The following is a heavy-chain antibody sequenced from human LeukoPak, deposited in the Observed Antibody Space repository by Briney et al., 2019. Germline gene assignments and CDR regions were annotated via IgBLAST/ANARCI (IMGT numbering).Heavy chain of an antibody. J-gene: IGHJ4*02. CDR1: GFTFSNYS. Sequence: GGSLRLSCVVSGFTFSNYSMNWVRQAPGKGLEWVSYISSRSSSIYYLDSVKGRFTNSRDNAKNSLYLQMNSLRDEDTAVYYCARVIRRFGEFSSDYWGQGTLVTVSS. CDR3: ARVIRRFGEFSSDY. CDR2: ISSRSSSI. D-gene: IGHD3-10*01. V-gene: IGHV3-48*02.